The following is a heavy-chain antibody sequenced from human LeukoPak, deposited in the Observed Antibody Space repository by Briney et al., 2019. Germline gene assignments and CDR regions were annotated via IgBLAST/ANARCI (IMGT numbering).Heavy chain of an antibody. CDR1: GFTFSSYA. V-gene: IGHV3-30*01. J-gene: IGHJ4*02. CDR3: ARDGDGVRYFDWLLSISYYFDY. Sequence: GGSLRLSCAASGFTFSSYAMHWVRQAPGKGLEWVAVISYDGSNKYYADSVKGRFTISRDNSKNTLYLQMNSLRAEDMAVYYCARDGDGVRYFDWLLSISYYFDYWGQGTLVTVSS. CDR2: ISYDGSNK. D-gene: IGHD3-9*01.